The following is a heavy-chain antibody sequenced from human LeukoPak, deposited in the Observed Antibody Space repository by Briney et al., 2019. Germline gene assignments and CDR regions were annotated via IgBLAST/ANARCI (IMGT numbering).Heavy chain of an antibody. V-gene: IGHV1-46*01. CDR1: GYTLTELS. D-gene: IGHD1-14*01. CDR2: INPSGGST. CDR3: ARDHVPDGIRGMDV. Sequence: ASVKVSCKVSGYTLTELSMHWVRQAPGQGLEWMGIINPSGGSTSYAQKFQGRVTMTRDTSTSTVYMELSSLRSEDTAVYYCARDHVPDGIRGMDVWGQGTTVTVSS. J-gene: IGHJ6*02.